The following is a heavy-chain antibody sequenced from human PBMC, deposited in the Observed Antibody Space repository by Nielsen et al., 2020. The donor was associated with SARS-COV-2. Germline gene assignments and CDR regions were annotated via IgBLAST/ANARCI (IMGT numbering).Heavy chain of an antibody. J-gene: IGHJ4*02. CDR3: ARSYYDSSVIREKKRGASADY. D-gene: IGHD3-22*01. CDR1: GFTFSSYS. Sequence: GESLKISCAASGFTFSSYSMNWVRQAPGKGLEWVSSISSSSSYIYYADSVKGRFTISRDNAKNTLYLQMNSLRAEDTAVYYCARSYYDSSVIREKKRGASADYWGQGTLVTVSS. V-gene: IGHV3-21*01. CDR2: ISSSSSYI.